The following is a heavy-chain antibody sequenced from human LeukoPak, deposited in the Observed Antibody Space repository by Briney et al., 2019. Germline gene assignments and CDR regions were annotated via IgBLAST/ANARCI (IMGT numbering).Heavy chain of an antibody. CDR3: ARGYSNYRLDY. V-gene: IGHV3-74*01. D-gene: IGHD4-11*01. CDR2: INSDGSST. CDR1: GFTFSSYW. Sequence: PVGSLRLSCAASGFTFSSYWMHWVRQAPGKGLVWVSRINSDGSSTSYADSVKGRFTISRDNAKNTLYLQMNSLRAEDTAVYYCARGYSNYRLDYWGQGTLVTVSS. J-gene: IGHJ4*02.